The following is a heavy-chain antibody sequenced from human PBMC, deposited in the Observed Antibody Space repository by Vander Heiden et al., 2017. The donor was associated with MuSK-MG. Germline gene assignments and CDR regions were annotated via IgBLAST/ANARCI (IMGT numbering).Heavy chain of an antibody. D-gene: IGHD2-15*01. Sequence: QVQLQQWGAGLLKPSETLSLTCAVYGGSFSGYYWSWIRQPPGKGLEWIGEINHSGSTNYNPSLKRRVTISVDTSKNQFSLKLSSVTAADTAVYYCARGVDIVVGVAALYYFDYWGQGTLVTVSS. CDR2: INHSGST. V-gene: IGHV4-34*01. CDR3: ARGVDIVVGVAALYYFDY. J-gene: IGHJ4*02. CDR1: GGSFSGYY.